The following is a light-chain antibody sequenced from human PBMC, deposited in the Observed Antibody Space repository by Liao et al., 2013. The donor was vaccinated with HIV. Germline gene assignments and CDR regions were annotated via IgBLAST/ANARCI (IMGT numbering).Light chain of an antibody. J-gene: IGLJ1*01. CDR3: QAWDSGTALYT. CDR2: QDV. CDR1: NLGDKH. V-gene: IGLV3-1*01. Sequence: SYVLTQPPSVSVSPGQTASITCSGQNLGDKHASWYQQKPGQSPVLVIYQDVKRPSGIPERFSGSNSGDTATLTISGTQAVDEADYYCQAWDSGTALYTFGTGTKVTVL.